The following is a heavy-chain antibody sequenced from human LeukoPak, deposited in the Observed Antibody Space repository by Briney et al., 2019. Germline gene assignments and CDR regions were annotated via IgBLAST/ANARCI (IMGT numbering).Heavy chain of an antibody. V-gene: IGHV1-18*01. CDR3: ARDLVAITGIGSWFDP. Sequence: ASVKVSCKASGYTFTSYGISWVRQAPGQGLEWMGWISAYNGNTNYAQKLQGRVTMTTDTSTSTAYMELRSLRSDDTAVYYCARDLVAITGIGSWFDPWGQGTLVTVSS. CDR1: GYTFTSYG. CDR2: ISAYNGNT. J-gene: IGHJ5*02. D-gene: IGHD1-20*01.